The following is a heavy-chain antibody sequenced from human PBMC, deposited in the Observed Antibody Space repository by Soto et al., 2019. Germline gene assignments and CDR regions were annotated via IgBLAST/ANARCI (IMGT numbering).Heavy chain of an antibody. CDR2: ILYTGSN. CDR1: GGSIRRYF. Sequence: QGQLQESGPGLVRPSETLSLTCTVSGGSIRRYFWSWIRQSPGTGLEWIGYILYTGSNTYNPSLKSRVTISIDTSKNHFSLKLMSLTAADTAVYYCDHFSDVEWFDPWGQGTLVTVSS. CDR3: DHFSDVEWFDP. J-gene: IGHJ5*02. D-gene: IGHD2-21*01. V-gene: IGHV4-59*01.